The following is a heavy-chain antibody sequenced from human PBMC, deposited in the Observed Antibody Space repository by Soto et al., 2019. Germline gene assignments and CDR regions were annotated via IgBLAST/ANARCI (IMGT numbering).Heavy chain of an antibody. D-gene: IGHD3-10*01. CDR3: ARGTLLWFGELLYHFDY. J-gene: IGHJ4*02. V-gene: IGHV6-1*01. CDR1: GDSVSSNSAA. Sequence: KQSQTLSLTCAISGDSVSSNSAAWNWIRQSPSRGLEWLGRTYYRSKWYNDYAVSVKSRITINPDTSKNQFSLQLNSVTPEDTAVYYCARGTLLWFGELLYHFDYWGQGTLVTVSS. CDR2: TYYRSKWYN.